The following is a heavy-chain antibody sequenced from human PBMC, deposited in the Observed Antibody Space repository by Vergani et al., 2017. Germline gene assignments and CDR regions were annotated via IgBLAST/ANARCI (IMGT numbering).Heavy chain of an antibody. CDR3: ARWRRAEGGSGPDK. D-gene: IGHD6-13*01. J-gene: IGHJ4*02. V-gene: IGHV4-59*08. CDR1: GGSFNTYY. Sequence: QVQLEESGPGLVKPSETLSLTCTVSGGSFNTYYWSWIRQSPGKGLEWIGYIYSTGTTNYNPSFKNRVTMSVDTSKNQFSLKLNSVTAADTAVYYCARWRRAEGGSGPDKWGQGTLVSVSS. CDR2: IYSTGTT.